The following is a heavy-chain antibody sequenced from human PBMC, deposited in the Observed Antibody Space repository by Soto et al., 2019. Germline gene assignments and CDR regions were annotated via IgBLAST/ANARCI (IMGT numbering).Heavy chain of an antibody. Sequence: QLQLQESGPGLVKPSETLSLTCTVSGGSISSSSYYWGWIRQPPGKGLEWIGSIYTSGSTNYNPSLKSRVTMSVDTSKNQFSLKLSPVTAADTAVYYCARVTGSGWYVLDYWGQGTLVTVSS. CDR2: IYTSGST. CDR1: GGSISSSSYY. V-gene: IGHV4-39*07. J-gene: IGHJ4*02. D-gene: IGHD6-19*01. CDR3: ARVTGSGWYVLDY.